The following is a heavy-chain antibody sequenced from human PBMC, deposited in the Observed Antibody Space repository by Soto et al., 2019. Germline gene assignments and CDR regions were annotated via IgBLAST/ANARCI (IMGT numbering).Heavy chain of an antibody. V-gene: IGHV3-73*01. Sequence: PGGSLRLSCAASGFTFSGSAMHWVRQASGKGLEWVGRIRSKANSYATAYAASVKGRFTISRDDSKNTAYLQTNSLKTEDTAVYYCTSYISYQPLGPLLLDYYYGMDVWGQGTTVTVSS. D-gene: IGHD2-2*01. CDR3: TSYISYQPLGPLLLDYYYGMDV. CDR2: IRSKANSYAT. J-gene: IGHJ6*02. CDR1: GFTFSGSA.